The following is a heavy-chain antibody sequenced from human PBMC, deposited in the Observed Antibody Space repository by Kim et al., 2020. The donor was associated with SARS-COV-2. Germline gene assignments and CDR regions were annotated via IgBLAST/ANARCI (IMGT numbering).Heavy chain of an antibody. J-gene: IGHJ5*02. V-gene: IGHV3-7*01. D-gene: IGHD3-9*01. CDR3: ARDYFQGHVGDILTGYWWFDP. CDR2: IKQDGSEK. CDR1: GFTFSSYW. Sequence: GGSLRLSCAASGFTFSSYWMSWVRQAPGKGLEWVANIKQDGSEKYYVDSVKGRFTISRDNAKNSLYLQMNSLRAEDTAVYYCARDYFQGHVGDILTGYWWFDPWGQGTLVTVSS.